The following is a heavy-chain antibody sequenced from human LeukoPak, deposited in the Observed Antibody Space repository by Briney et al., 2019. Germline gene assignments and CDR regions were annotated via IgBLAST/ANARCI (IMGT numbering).Heavy chain of an antibody. CDR2: INPNSGGT. Sequence: GASVKVSCKASGYTFTTYDISWVRQAPGQGLEWMGWINPNSGGTNYAQKFQGRVTMTRDTSISTAYMELSRLRSDDTAVYYCARDFGVSGYSYGSVYYGMDVWGQGTTVTVSS. CDR3: ARDFGVSGYSYGSVYYGMDV. V-gene: IGHV1-2*02. CDR1: GYTFTTYD. D-gene: IGHD5-18*01. J-gene: IGHJ6*02.